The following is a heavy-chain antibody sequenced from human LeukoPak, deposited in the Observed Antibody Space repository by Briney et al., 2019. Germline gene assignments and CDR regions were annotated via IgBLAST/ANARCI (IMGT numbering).Heavy chain of an antibody. Sequence: SETLSLTCTVSGYSISSGYYWGWIRQPPGKGLEWIGSIYHSGSTYYNPSLKSRVTISVDMSKNQFSLKLSSVTAADTAVYYCARNRGIYYYYMDVWGKGTTVTVSS. J-gene: IGHJ6*03. CDR1: GYSISSGYY. CDR2: IYHSGST. V-gene: IGHV4-38-2*02. CDR3: ARNRGIYYYYMDV. D-gene: IGHD1-14*01.